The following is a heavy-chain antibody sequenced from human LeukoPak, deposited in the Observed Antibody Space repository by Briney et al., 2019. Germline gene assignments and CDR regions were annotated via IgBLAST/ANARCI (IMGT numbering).Heavy chain of an antibody. CDR2: ISQNGGTK. Sequence: PGGSLRLSCAASGFTFKNYVMHWVRQAPGKGLVWVATISQNGGTKYYADSVKGRFSISRDNSKNTLGLQMNSLTTEDTAVYYCARENDAFDIWGQGTMVTVSS. J-gene: IGHJ3*02. V-gene: IGHV3-30*04. CDR3: ARENDAFDI. CDR1: GFTFKNYV.